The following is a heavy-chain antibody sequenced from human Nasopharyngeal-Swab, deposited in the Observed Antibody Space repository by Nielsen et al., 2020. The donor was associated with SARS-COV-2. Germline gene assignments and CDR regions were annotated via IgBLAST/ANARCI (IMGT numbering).Heavy chain of an antibody. Sequence: SETLSLTCTVSGGSVSSGSYYWSWIRQPPGKGLEWIGYIYYSGSTNYNPSLKSRVTISVDTSKNQFSLKLSSVTAADTAVYYCARGRGMDVWGQGTTVTVSS. J-gene: IGHJ6*02. V-gene: IGHV4-61*01. CDR3: ARGRGMDV. CDR2: IYYSGST. CDR1: GGSVSSGSYY.